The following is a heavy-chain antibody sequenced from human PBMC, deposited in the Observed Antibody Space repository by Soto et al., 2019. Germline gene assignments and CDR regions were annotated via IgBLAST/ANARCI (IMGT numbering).Heavy chain of an antibody. CDR2: TRNKANSYTT. CDR3: ARYYDSSGPDAFDI. CDR1: GFTFSDHY. J-gene: IGHJ3*02. V-gene: IGHV3-72*01. D-gene: IGHD3-22*01. Sequence: GGSLRLSCAASGFTFSDHYMDWVCQAPGKGLEWVGRTRNKANSYTTEYAASVKGRFTISRDDSKNSLYLQMNSLKTEDTAVYYCARYYDSSGPDAFDIWGQGTMVTVSS.